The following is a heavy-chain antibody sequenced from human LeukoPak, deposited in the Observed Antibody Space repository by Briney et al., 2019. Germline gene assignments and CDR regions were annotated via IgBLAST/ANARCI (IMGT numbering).Heavy chain of an antibody. CDR1: GGSISSSSYY. J-gene: IGHJ4*02. D-gene: IGHD1-1*01. V-gene: IGHV4-39*07. Sequence: SETLSLTCTVSGGSISSSSYYWGWIRQPPGKGLEWIGNIYYSGSTYYNPSLKSRVTISVDRSKNQFSLRLSSVTAADTAVYYCAREERGSGFYWGQGTLVTVSS. CDR2: IYYSGST. CDR3: AREERGSGFY.